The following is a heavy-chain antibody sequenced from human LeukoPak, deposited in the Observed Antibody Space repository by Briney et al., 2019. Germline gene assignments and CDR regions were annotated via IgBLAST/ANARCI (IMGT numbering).Heavy chain of an antibody. V-gene: IGHV3-33*01. J-gene: IGHJ4*02. D-gene: IGHD1-26*01. CDR2: IWYDGSNK. CDR3: VRDGGLYSGSYFFDY. Sequence: GGSLRLSCAASGFTFSSYGMHWVRQAPGKGLERVAVIWYDGSNKYYADSVKGRFTISRDNSKNTLYLQVNSLRAEDTAVYYCVRDGGLYSGSYFFDYWGQGTLVTVSS. CDR1: GFTFSSYG.